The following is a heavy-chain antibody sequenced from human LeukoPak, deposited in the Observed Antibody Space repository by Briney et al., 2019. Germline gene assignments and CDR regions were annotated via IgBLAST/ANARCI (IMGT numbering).Heavy chain of an antibody. CDR1: GFTVSNTY. J-gene: IGHJ4*02. CDR2: IFYSGST. D-gene: IGHD4-17*01. Sequence: GSLRLSCEASGFTVSNTYMSWIRQPPGKGPEWFGSIFYSGSTYYNPSLKSRVTISVDTSKNQFSLQLSSVTAADTAVYYCARTYGDYPFYFDYWGQGILVTVSS. V-gene: IGHV4-39*07. CDR3: ARTYGDYPFYFDY.